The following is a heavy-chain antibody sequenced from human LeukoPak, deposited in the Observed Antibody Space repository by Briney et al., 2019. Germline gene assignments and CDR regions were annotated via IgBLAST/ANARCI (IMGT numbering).Heavy chain of an antibody. V-gene: IGHV1-69-2*01. J-gene: IGHJ3*02. CDR3: ATDLSRWELLDAFDI. Sequence: ATVKISCKVSGYTFTDYYMHWVQQAPGKRLEWMGLVDPEDGETIYAEKFQGRVTITADTSTDTAYMELSSLRSEDTAVYYCATDLSRWELLDAFDIWGQGTMVTVSS. CDR1: GYTFTDYY. D-gene: IGHD1-26*01. CDR2: VDPEDGET.